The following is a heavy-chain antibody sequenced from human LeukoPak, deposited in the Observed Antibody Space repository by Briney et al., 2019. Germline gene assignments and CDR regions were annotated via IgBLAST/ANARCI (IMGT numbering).Heavy chain of an antibody. CDR1: GFSFNNYW. CDR2: TKADGSEN. Sequence: GGSLSLSCAASGFSFNNYWMSWVRQAPGKGLEWVANTKADGSENYYVDSVRGRFTISRDNAKNLLYLQMSNLRAEDTAEYYCATDGYSSARAYWRQGTLVTVSS. V-gene: IGHV3-7*01. D-gene: IGHD6-25*01. J-gene: IGHJ4*02. CDR3: ATDGYSSARAY.